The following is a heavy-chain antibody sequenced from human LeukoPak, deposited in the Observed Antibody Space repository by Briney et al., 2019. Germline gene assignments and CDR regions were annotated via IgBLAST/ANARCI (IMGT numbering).Heavy chain of an antibody. J-gene: IGHJ5*02. D-gene: IGHD3-22*01. CDR1: GYTFIDYY. CDR3: VGISPRFYFDISNS. CDR2: IDPNSGNT. Sequence: ASVKVSCKTSGYTFIDYYVYWVRQAPGQGLERVGWIDPNSGNTIYAQKFQGRVTITRDTSINTAYMELSRLTSEDTAVYYCVGISPRFYFDISNSWGQGTLVTVSS. V-gene: IGHV1-2*02.